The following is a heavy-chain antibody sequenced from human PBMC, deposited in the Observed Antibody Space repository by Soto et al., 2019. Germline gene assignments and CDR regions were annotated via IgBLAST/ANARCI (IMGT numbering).Heavy chain of an antibody. Sequence: QVHLVQSGPEVKRPGASVQVSCKTSGYTFTDYYLHWVRQAPGQGLEWMGWVNSKSGGTNYAQKFQGRVAMTRGTSLNTAYMDLNSLSSDDTAVYYCAREPRPTVYSGKWFDFDYWGLGTLVTVSS. CDR2: VNSKSGGT. CDR3: AREPRPTVYSGKWFDFDY. V-gene: IGHV1-2*02. D-gene: IGHD1-26*01. CDR1: GYTFTDYY. J-gene: IGHJ4*02.